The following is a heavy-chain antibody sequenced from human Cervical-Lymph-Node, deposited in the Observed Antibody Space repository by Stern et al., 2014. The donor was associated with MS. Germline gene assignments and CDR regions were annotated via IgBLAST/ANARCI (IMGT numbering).Heavy chain of an antibody. D-gene: IGHD6-13*01. CDR3: ARVRYAAWYSSDQ. V-gene: IGHV3-74*02. CDR2: INGDGSDT. CDR1: GFTFSNHW. J-gene: IGHJ5*02. Sequence: EVQLVESGGGLVLPGGSLRLSCAASGFTFSNHWMHWVRQAPGSGLMWVSRINGDGSDTRYADSVKGRFTISRDNAKNTLYLQMNSLRAEDTATYFCARVRYAAWYSSDQWGQGTLVTVSS.